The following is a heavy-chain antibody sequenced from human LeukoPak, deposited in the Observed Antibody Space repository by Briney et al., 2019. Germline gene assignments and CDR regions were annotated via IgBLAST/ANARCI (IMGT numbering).Heavy chain of an antibody. Sequence: GASVKVSCKASGYTFTSYYMHWVRQAPGQGLEWMRIFNPSGGSTSYAQKFQGRVTMTRDMSTSTVYMELSSLRSEDTAVYYCARGYCSSTSCHTWYFDYWGQGTLVTVSS. CDR3: ARGYCSSTSCHTWYFDY. V-gene: IGHV1-46*01. CDR1: GYTFTSYY. J-gene: IGHJ4*02. CDR2: FNPSGGST. D-gene: IGHD2-2*02.